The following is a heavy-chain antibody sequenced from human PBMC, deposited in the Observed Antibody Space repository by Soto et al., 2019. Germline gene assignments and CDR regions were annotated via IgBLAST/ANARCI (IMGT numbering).Heavy chain of an antibody. Sequence: SETLSLTCAVSGGSISSGGYSWSWIRQPPGKGLEWIGYMYHSGSTYYNPSLKSRVTISIDRSKNQFSLKLSSATAADTAVYYRPRVTHYRGQGLLVTVSS. CDR3: PRVTHY. J-gene: IGHJ4*02. V-gene: IGHV4-30-2*01. CDR2: MYHSGST. CDR1: GGSISSGGYS.